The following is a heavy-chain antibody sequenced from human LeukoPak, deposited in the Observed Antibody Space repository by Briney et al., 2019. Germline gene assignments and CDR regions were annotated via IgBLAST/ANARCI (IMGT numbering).Heavy chain of an antibody. CDR2: VYNSGTT. V-gene: IGHV4-4*08. CDR3: AREWSAFDT. J-gene: IGHJ3*02. CDR1: GGFTSPSK. Sequence: SETLSLTCTVSGGFTSPSKWNWFGQPPGKGLEWIGFVYNSGTTSYIPSLKNRVTISVDTSKSQFSLKLTSVTAADTAVYYCAREWSAFDTWGQGTMVTVSS. D-gene: IGHD2-8*01.